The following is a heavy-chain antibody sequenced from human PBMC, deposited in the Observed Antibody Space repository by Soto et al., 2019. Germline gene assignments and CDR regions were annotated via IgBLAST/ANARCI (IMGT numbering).Heavy chain of an antibody. V-gene: IGHV1-46*01. CDR1: GYTFTGHD. J-gene: IGHJ4*02. D-gene: IGHD3-22*01. CDR3: ARAPPYYYDSSGYHALVYDY. Sequence: ASVKVSCKASGYTFTGHDIHWVRQAPGHGLEWMGIVNPGTGGTIFAQKFQGRVTITADESTSTAYMELSSLRSEDTAVYYCARAPPYYYDSSGYHALVYDYWGQGTLVTVSS. CDR2: VNPGTGGT.